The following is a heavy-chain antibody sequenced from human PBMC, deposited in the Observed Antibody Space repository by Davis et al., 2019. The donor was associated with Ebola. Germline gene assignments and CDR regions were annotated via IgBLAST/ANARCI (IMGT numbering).Heavy chain of an antibody. V-gene: IGHV4-59*12. CDR1: GGSISSYY. Sequence: MPSETLSLTCTVSGGSISSYYWSWIRQPPGKGLEWIGYIYYSGSTNYNPSLKSRVTISVDASKNQFSLKLSSVTAADTAVYYCARLLTVTTSRCYYYGMDVWGQGTTVTVSS. CDR3: ARLLTVTTSRCYYYGMDV. D-gene: IGHD4-17*01. CDR2: IYYSGST. J-gene: IGHJ6*02.